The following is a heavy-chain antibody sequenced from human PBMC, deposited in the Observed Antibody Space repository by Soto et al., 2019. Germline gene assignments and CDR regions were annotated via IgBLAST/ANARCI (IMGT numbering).Heavy chain of an antibody. CDR2: IGTAGDT. J-gene: IGHJ6*02. V-gene: IGHV3-13*04. D-gene: IGHD2-2*01. CDR3: ARTVPAAMRGFYYYGMDV. Sequence: PGGSLRLSCAASGFTLRNYDMYWVRQVTGKGLEWVSAIGTAGDTYYPGSVKGRFTISRENAKNSLYLQMNSLRAEDTAVYYCARTVPAAMRGFYYYGMDVWGQGTTVTVSS. CDR1: GFTLRNYD.